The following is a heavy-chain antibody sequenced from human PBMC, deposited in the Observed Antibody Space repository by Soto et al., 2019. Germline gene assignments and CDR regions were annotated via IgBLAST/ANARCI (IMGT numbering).Heavy chain of an antibody. CDR3: VRGPSDHKLRLVEWPYGDY. J-gene: IGHJ4*02. D-gene: IGHD3-3*01. V-gene: IGHV3-53*01. Sequence: GGSLRLSCVASGFIVSSNQMSWFRQAPGKGLEWVSVIYSGHTTYYADSVEGRFTISRDDSENTLYLQMNSLRVEDTAVYYCVRGPSDHKLRLVEWPYGDYWGQGALVTVSS. CDR2: IYSGHTT. CDR1: GFIVSSNQ.